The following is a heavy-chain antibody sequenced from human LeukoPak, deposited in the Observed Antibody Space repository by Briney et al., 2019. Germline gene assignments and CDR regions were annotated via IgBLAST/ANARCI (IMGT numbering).Heavy chain of an antibody. CDR1: GGTFSSYA. CDR2: IIPILGIA. CDR3: ARDGDSPGAYYFDY. Sequence: SVKVSCKASGGTFSSYAISWVRQAPGQGLEWMGRIIPILGIANYAQKFQGRVTITADESTSTAYMELSSLRSEDTAVYYCARDGDSPGAYYFDYWGQGTLVTVSS. D-gene: IGHD2-21*02. J-gene: IGHJ4*02. V-gene: IGHV1-69*04.